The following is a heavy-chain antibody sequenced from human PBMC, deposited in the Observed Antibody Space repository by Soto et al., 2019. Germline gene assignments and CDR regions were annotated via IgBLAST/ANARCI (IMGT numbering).Heavy chain of an antibody. Sequence: QVQLVQSGAEVKKPGASVKVSCKASGYTFTSYGICWVRQAPGQGLEWMAWISAYNGNTKYAQIFQGRVTMTTDTSTRTAYMALRSLSSAVPAVYYCARAGWELPTVGIDYRGQGTRVTVSS. CDR1: GYTFTSYG. J-gene: IGHJ4*02. CDR2: ISAYNGNT. D-gene: IGHD1-26*01. CDR3: ARAGWELPTVGIDY. V-gene: IGHV1-18*01.